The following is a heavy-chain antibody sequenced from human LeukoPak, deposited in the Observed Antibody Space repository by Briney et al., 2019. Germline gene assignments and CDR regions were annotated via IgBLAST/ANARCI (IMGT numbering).Heavy chain of an antibody. Sequence: GGXLRLSCAASGLTFSNNAMTWVRQAPGKGLEWVSSISGSGGDTYYADSVQGRFAISRDNSTTTLYLQMNSLRAEDTAIYYCASGFDSVVVGLYNWLDSWGQGTLVTVSS. CDR3: ASGFDSVVVGLYNWLDS. CDR1: GLTFSNNA. J-gene: IGHJ5*01. V-gene: IGHV3-23*01. CDR2: ISGSGGDT. D-gene: IGHD2-15*01.